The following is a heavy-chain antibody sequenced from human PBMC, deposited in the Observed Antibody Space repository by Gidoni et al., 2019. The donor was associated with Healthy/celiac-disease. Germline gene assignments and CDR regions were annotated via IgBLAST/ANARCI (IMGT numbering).Heavy chain of an antibody. V-gene: IGHV1-69*01. CDR2: IIPIFGTA. CDR1: GGTFSSYA. Sequence: QVQLVQSGAEVKKPGSSVKVSCKASGGTFSSYALSWVRQAPGQGLEWMGGIIPIFGTANDAQKLQGRVTITADESTSTAYMELSSLRSEDTAVYYCARNVGSGSYFDYWGQGTLVTVSS. CDR3: ARNVGSGSYFDY. J-gene: IGHJ4*02. D-gene: IGHD3-22*01.